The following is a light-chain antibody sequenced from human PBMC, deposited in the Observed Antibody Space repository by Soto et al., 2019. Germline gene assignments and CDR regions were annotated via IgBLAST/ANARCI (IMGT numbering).Light chain of an antibody. CDR3: QQYYSTPLP. Sequence: DIVMTQSPDSLAVSLGERATINCKSSQSVLYSSNNKNYLAWYQQKPGQPPKLLIYWASTRESGVPDRFSGSGSGPDFPLTISSLQAEDVAVYYCQQYYSTPLPFGGGTKVQIK. J-gene: IGKJ4*01. CDR2: WAS. V-gene: IGKV4-1*01. CDR1: QSVLYSSNNKNY.